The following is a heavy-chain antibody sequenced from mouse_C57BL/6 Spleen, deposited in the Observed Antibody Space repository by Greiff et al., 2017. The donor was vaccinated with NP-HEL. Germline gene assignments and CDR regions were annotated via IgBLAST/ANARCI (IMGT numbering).Heavy chain of an antibody. D-gene: IGHD4-1*01. CDR1: GYTFTEYT. J-gene: IGHJ3*01. V-gene: IGHV1-62-2*01. CDR2: FYPGSGSI. Sequence: VKLVESGAELVKPGASVKLSCKASGYTFTEYTIHWVKQRSGQGLEWIGWFYPGSGSIKYNEKFKDKATLTADKSSSTVYMELSRLTSEDSAVYFCARHEDRLGRFAYWGQGTLVTVSA. CDR3: ARHEDRLGRFAY.